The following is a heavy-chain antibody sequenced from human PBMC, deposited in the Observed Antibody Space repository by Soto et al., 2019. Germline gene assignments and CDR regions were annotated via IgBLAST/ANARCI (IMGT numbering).Heavy chain of an antibody. CDR3: ARVFHDFWSGYQYGMDV. CDR1: GDSVSSSSTT. D-gene: IGHD3-3*01. J-gene: IGHJ6*02. CDR2: TYYRSKWYN. V-gene: IGHV6-1*01. Sequence: SQTLSLTCAISGDSVSSSSTTWSWIRQSPSRGLEWLGRTYYRSKWYNDYAISVKGRITINPDTSKNQFSLELYSVTPEDTAVYYCARVFHDFWSGYQYGMDVWGQGTTVTVSS.